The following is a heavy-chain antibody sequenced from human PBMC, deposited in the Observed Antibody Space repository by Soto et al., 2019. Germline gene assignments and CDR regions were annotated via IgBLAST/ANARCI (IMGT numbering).Heavy chain of an antibody. CDR1: GDSITASNW. J-gene: IGHJ5*02. CDR2: VFHIGNA. Sequence: QVHLQESGPGLVQPSETLSLTCSVSGDSITASNWWTWVRQPPGRGLEWIGEVFHIGNANYNPSLERRATISVDKSKNQFSLKLTAVTAADTAVYFCTLTHYDILTGYEPFDPWGQG. D-gene: IGHD3-9*01. V-gene: IGHV4-4*02. CDR3: TLTHYDILTGYEPFDP.